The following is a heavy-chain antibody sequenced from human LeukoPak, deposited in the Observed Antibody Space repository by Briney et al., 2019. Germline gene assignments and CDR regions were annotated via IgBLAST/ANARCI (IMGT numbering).Heavy chain of an antibody. CDR3: TTYPMTTVIYFDY. CDR1: GFTFSNAW. Sequence: PGGSLRLSCAASGFTFSNAWMSWVRQAPGKGLEWVGRIKSKTDGGTTDYAAPVKGRLTISRDDSKNTLYLQMNSLKTEDTAVYYCTTYPMTTVIYFDYWGQGTLVTVSS. V-gene: IGHV3-15*01. D-gene: IGHD4-17*01. CDR2: IKSKTDGGTT. J-gene: IGHJ4*02.